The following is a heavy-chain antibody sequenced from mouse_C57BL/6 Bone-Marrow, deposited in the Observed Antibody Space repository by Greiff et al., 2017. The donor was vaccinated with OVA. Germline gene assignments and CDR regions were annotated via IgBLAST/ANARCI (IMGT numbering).Heavy chain of an antibody. CDR3: AGCGTAAMDY. V-gene: IGHV3-6*01. CDR1: GYSITSGYY. J-gene: IGHJ4*01. Sequence: DVQLQESGPGLVKPSQSLSLTCSVTGYSITSGYYWNWIRQFPGNKLEWMGYISYDGSNNYNPSLKNRISITRDTSKNQFFLKLNSVTTEDTATYYCAGCGTAAMDYWGQGTSVTVSS. CDR2: ISYDGSN.